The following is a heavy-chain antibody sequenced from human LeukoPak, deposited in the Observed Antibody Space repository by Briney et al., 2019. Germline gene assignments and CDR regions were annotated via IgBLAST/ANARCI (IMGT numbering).Heavy chain of an antibody. D-gene: IGHD3-22*01. CDR3: ARRRSGGYYAFDI. Sequence: PSETLSLTCTVSGGSISSYYWSWIRQPPGKGLELMAYIYYSGSTNYNPSPKSRVTISVDTSKNQYSLKLSSVTDADTAVYYCARRRSGGYYAFDIWGQGTMVTVSS. CDR1: GGSISSYY. J-gene: IGHJ3*02. V-gene: IGHV4-59*01. CDR2: IYYSGST.